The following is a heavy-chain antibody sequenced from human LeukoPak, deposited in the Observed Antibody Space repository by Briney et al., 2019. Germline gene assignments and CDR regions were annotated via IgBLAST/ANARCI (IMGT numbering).Heavy chain of an antibody. CDR1: GGSFSGYY. CDR2: INHSGST. Sequence: SETLSLTCAVYGGSFSGYYWSWIRQPPGKGLEWIGEINHSGSTNYNPFLKSRVTISVDTSKNQFSLKLSSVTAADTAVYCCARHHVGYDSSGYYYDHYFDYWGQGTLVTVSS. CDR3: ARHHVGYDSSGYYYDHYFDY. V-gene: IGHV4-34*01. D-gene: IGHD3-22*01. J-gene: IGHJ4*02.